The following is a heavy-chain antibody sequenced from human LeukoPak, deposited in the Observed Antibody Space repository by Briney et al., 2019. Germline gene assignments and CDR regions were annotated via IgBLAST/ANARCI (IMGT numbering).Heavy chain of an antibody. D-gene: IGHD3-22*01. CDR2: INHSGST. Sequence: SETLSLTCAIYGGSFSDYYWSWIRQPPGKGLEWMGEINHSGSTNYNPSLTSRVTMSVDTSKNQFSLKLSSVTAADTAVYYCARGPPRDFGTSGFYYNYWGQGTRVTVSS. V-gene: IGHV4-34*01. CDR3: ARGPPRDFGTSGFYYNY. J-gene: IGHJ4*02. CDR1: GGSFSDYY.